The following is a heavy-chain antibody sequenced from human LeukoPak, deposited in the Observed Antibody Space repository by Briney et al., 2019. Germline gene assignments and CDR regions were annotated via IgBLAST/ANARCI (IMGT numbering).Heavy chain of an antibody. V-gene: IGHV1-69*13. D-gene: IGHD6-19*01. CDR1: GGTFSSYA. CDR2: IIPIFGTA. CDR3: ARGRGEIAVAGTLFDY. J-gene: IGHJ4*02. Sequence: SVKVSCKASGGTFSSYAISWVRQAPGQGLEWMRGIIPIFGTANYAQKFQGRVTITADESTSTAYMELSSLRSEDTAVYYCARGRGEIAVAGTLFDYWGQGTLVTVSS.